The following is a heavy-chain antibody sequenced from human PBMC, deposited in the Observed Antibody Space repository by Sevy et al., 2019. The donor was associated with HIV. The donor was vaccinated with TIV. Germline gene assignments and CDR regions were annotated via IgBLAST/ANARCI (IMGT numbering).Heavy chain of an antibody. CDR3: ARERGEQLGQIDY. D-gene: IGHD6-6*01. J-gene: IGHJ4*02. Sequence: GGSLRLSCAASGFTFSNYAMNWVRQAPGKGLEWVSVISGTSGSTYYPDSVKGRFTVSRDNSKNTLYLQMNSLTAEDTAVYYCARERGEQLGQIDYWGQGTLVTVSS. CDR2: ISGTSGST. V-gene: IGHV3-23*01. CDR1: GFTFSNYA.